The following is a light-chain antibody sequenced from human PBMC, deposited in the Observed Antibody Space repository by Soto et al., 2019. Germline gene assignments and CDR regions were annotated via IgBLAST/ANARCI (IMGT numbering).Light chain of an antibody. V-gene: IGLV2-14*01. J-gene: IGLJ1*01. CDR2: KVT. Sequence: QSALTQPASVSGSPGQSIAISCTGTRSDVGAYNYVSWYQQHPGKAPKLMISKVTNRPSGVSDRFSGSKSGNTASLTISGLQAEDEADYYCSSFTSRFTFVFGTGTKLTVL. CDR3: SSFTSRFTFV. CDR1: RSDVGAYNY.